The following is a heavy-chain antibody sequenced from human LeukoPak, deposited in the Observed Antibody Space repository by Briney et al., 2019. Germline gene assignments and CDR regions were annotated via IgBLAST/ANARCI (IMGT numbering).Heavy chain of an antibody. Sequence: SETLSLTCTVSGGSISSYYWSWIRQPPGKGLEWIGYIYYSGSTNYNPSLKSRVTISVDTSKNQFSLKLSSVTAADTAVYYCARAGPKRYSSSWYMRGGFDPWGQGTLVTVSS. CDR1: GGSISSYY. CDR3: ARAGPKRYSSSWYMRGGFDP. CDR2: IYYSGST. D-gene: IGHD6-13*01. J-gene: IGHJ5*02. V-gene: IGHV4-59*01.